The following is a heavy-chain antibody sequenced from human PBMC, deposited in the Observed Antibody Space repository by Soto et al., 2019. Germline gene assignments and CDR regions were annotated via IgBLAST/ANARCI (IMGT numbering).Heavy chain of an antibody. CDR2: ISYDGSNK. J-gene: IGHJ3*02. V-gene: IGHV3-30-3*01. CDR1: GFTFSSYA. CDR3: ARDLSTVLSGAFDI. D-gene: IGHD3-10*01. Sequence: SLRLSCAASGFTFSSYAMHWVRQAPGKGLEWVAVISYDGSNKYYADSVKGRFTISRDNSKNTLYLQMNSLRAEDTAVYYCARDLSTVLSGAFDIWGQGTMVTVSS.